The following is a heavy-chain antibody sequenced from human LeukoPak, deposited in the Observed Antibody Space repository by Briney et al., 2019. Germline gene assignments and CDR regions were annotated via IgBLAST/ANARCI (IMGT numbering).Heavy chain of an antibody. V-gene: IGHV3-74*01. CDR1: GFTFSNYW. J-gene: IGHJ4*02. D-gene: IGHD1-26*01. Sequence: GGSLRLSCAASGFTFSNYWMHWVRQAPGKGLVWVSRINSDGINTSYADSVKGRFTISRDNAKNTLNLQMNSLRAEDTAVYYCARDGIVGATAFDHWGQGTLVTVSS. CDR2: INSDGINT. CDR3: ARDGIVGATAFDH.